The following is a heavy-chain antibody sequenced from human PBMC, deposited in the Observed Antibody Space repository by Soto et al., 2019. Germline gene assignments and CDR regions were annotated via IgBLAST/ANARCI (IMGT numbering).Heavy chain of an antibody. CDR1: GGSFSGYY. D-gene: IGHD3-3*01. Sequence: SETLSLTCAVYGGSFSGYYWSWIRQPPGKGLEWIGEINHSGSTNYNPSLKGRVTISVDTSKNQFSLRLSSVTAADTAVYYCARAPETPSIFGVALPYFFDYWGQGTLVTVSS. CDR3: ARAPETPSIFGVALPYFFDY. J-gene: IGHJ4*02. CDR2: INHSGST. V-gene: IGHV4-34*01.